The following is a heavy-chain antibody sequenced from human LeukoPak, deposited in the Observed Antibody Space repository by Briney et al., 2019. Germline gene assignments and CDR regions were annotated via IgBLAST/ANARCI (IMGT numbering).Heavy chain of an antibody. V-gene: IGHV3-30-3*01. Sequence: GGSLRLSCAASGFTFSKHNMHWVRQAPGKGLEWVALILADGGNKYYADSVKGRFTISRDNSNSTLYVQMNSLRVEDTAMYYCARGPIKSYSSGYYSFDYWGQGTLVTVSS. D-gene: IGHD3-22*01. CDR3: ARGPIKSYSSGYYSFDY. CDR2: ILADGGNK. J-gene: IGHJ4*02. CDR1: GFTFSKHN.